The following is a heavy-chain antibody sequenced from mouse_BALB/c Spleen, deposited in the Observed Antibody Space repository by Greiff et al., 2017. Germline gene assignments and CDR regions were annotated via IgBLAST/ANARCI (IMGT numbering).Heavy chain of an antibody. J-gene: IGHJ4*01. CDR2: ISSGGSYT. V-gene: IGHV5-6-4*01. CDR3: TRDLFPSAMDY. CDR1: GFTFSSYT. Sequence: EVNLVESGGGLVKPGGSLKLSCAASGFTFSSYTMSWVRQTPEKRLEWVATISSGGSYTYYPDSVKGRFTISRDNAKNTLYLQMSSLKSEDTAMYYCTRDLFPSAMDYWGQGTSVTVSS.